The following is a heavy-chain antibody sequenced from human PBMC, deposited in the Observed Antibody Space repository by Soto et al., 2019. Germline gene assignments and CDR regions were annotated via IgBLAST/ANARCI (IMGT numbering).Heavy chain of an antibody. CDR2: FRGDGTGA. D-gene: IGHD3-9*01. CDR1: GGSISSSSYY. V-gene: IGHV3-23*01. J-gene: IGHJ4*02. CDR3: AKLPQYDILTGYLNYFDY. Sequence: PSETLSLTCTVSGGSISSSSYYWGWVRQAPGKGLEWVSAFRGDGTGAHYADSVKGRFTISRDNSKNTLYLHMNSLRAEDTAVYYCAKLPQYDILTGYLNYFDYWGQGTLVTVSS.